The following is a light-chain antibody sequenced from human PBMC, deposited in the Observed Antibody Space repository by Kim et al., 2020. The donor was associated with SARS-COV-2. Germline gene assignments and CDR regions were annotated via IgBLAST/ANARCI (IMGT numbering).Light chain of an antibody. CDR2: KDS. J-gene: IGLJ1*01. V-gene: IGLV3-25*03. Sequence: SYELTQPPSVSVSPGQTARITCSGDALPKQYAYWYQQEPGQAPVLVIYKDSERPSGIPERFSGSSSGTTVTLTISGVQAEDEADYYCQSADSSGTYVFGT. CDR1: ALPKQY. CDR3: QSADSSGTYV.